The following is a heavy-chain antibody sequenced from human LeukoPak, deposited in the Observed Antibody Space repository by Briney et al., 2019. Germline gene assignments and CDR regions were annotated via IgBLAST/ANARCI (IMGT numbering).Heavy chain of an antibody. CDR2: MYISGSP. CDR1: GASISNYF. Sequence: SETLSLTCNVSGASISNYFWSWIRQPAGKGLEWIGLMYISGSPNYNPSLKSRVTMSVDTSKNQFSLKLNSVTAADTAVYYCASGGWPHFYYYVDVWGKGTTVTISS. CDR3: ASGGWPHFYYYVDV. J-gene: IGHJ6*03. V-gene: IGHV4-4*07. D-gene: IGHD3-16*01.